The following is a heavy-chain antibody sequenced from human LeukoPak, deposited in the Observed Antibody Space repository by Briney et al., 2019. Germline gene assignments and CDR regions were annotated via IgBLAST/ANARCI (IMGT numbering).Heavy chain of an antibody. D-gene: IGHD6-19*01. CDR2: ITVSGGST. V-gene: IGHV3-23*01. CDR1: GFTFRSYA. Sequence: GGSLRLSCAASGFTFRSYAMSWVRQAPGKGLERGSGITVSGGSTFSVDSVKGRFTISRDNSKNTLYLQMNSLRAEDTAVYYCAKDDFRGLLSSGCYGGLFIYWGQGTLVTVSS. CDR3: AKDDFRGLLSSGCYGGLFIY. J-gene: IGHJ4*02.